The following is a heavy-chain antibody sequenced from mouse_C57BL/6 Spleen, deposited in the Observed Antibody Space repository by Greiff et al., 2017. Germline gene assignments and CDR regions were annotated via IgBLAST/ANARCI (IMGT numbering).Heavy chain of an antibody. CDR2: ISSGGDYI. Sequence: EVMLVEPGEGLVQPGGSLKLSCAASGFTFSSYAMSWVRQTPEKRLEWVAYISSGGDYIYYADTVKGRFTISRDNARNTLYLQMSSLKSEDTAMYYCTRDSLTTGFAYWGQGTTLTVSS. J-gene: IGHJ2*01. CDR3: TRDSLTTGFAY. CDR1: GFTFSSYA. D-gene: IGHD1-1*01. V-gene: IGHV5-9-1*02.